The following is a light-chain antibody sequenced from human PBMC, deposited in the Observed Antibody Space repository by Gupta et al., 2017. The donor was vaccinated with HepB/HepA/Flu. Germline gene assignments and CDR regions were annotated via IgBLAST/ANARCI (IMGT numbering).Light chain of an antibody. CDR2: RDN. J-gene: IGLJ2*01. CDR3: AAWDDRLSAQKI. CDR1: NSHIGSNY. Sequence: SVLPLPPSASGTPGQRVTISCSGSNSHIGSNYVYCYQQLPETAPKLLIYRDNQRPSGVPDRFSGSHSGTSAALAISELRSDEEADYYCAAWDDRLSAQKIFGGGTKLTVL. V-gene: IGLV1-47*01.